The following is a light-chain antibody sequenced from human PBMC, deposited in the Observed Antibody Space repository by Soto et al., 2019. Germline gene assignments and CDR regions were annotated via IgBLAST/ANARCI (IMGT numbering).Light chain of an antibody. CDR1: QSVDRY. CDR2: AAS. Sequence: EVVLTQSPDTLSLSPGETATLSCRASQSVDRYVAWYQQKVGQAPRLLIYAASSRATGIPDRFSGSGSGTDFTLTISRLEPEDFAVYYCQLYGGSHMFSFGQGTKLEIK. V-gene: IGKV3-20*01. J-gene: IGKJ2*01. CDR3: QLYGGSHMFS.